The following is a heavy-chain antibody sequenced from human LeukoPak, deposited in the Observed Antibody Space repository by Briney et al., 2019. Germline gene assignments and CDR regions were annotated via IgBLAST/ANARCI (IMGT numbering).Heavy chain of an antibody. V-gene: IGHV3-21*01. J-gene: IGHJ3*02. CDR2: ISGSSSYI. CDR3: ARDPYSSSWLRGDAFDI. D-gene: IGHD6-13*01. CDR1: GFTFSSYG. Sequence: PGGSLRLSCAASGFTFSSYGMHWVRQAPGKGLEWVSSISGSSSYIYYADSVKGRFTISRDNAKNSLYLQMNSLRAEDTAVYYCARDPYSSSWLRGDAFDIWGQGTMVTVSS.